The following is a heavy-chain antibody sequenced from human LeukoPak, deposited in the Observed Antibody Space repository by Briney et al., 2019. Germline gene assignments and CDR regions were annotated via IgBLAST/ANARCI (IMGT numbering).Heavy chain of an antibody. CDR3: ARGHYGLDV. J-gene: IGHJ6*02. Sequence: PGGSLRLSCAASGFTFSDYYISWIRQAPGKGLEWVSYIHSTGSPTYYADSVKGRFTISRDNTKKTLYLQMNNLRAEDTAVYYCARGHYGLDVWGQGTTVTVSS. CDR1: GFTFSDYY. CDR2: IHSTGSPT. V-gene: IGHV3-11*01.